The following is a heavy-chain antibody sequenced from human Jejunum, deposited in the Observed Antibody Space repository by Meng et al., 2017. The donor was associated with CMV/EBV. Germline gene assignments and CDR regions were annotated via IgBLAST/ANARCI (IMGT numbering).Heavy chain of an antibody. CDR2: IHPNSGGT. V-gene: IGHV1-2*02. Sequence: SGYTFTDYYVHWVRQAPGQGLEWMGWIHPNSGGTNYAQNFRGRVTMTRDTSINTAYMDLTTLRSDDTAVYYCAAVTYSSYDDFDYWGQGAPVTVSS. D-gene: IGHD3-3*01. CDR1: GYTFTDYY. CDR3: AAVTYSSYDDFDY. J-gene: IGHJ4*02.